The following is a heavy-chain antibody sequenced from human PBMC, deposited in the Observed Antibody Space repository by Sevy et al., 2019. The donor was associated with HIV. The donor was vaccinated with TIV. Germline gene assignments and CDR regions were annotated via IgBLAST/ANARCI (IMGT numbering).Heavy chain of an antibody. CDR3: AKDRSLRYFDWLEESFGAFDI. CDR1: GFTFSSYA. J-gene: IGHJ3*02. V-gene: IGHV3-23*01. Sequence: GGSLRLSCAASGFTFSSYAMSWVRQAPGKGLEWVSAISGSGGSTYYADSVKGRFTISRDNSKNTLYLQMNSLRAEDTAVYYCAKDRSLRYFDWLEESFGAFDIWGQGTMVTVSS. D-gene: IGHD3-9*01. CDR2: ISGSGGST.